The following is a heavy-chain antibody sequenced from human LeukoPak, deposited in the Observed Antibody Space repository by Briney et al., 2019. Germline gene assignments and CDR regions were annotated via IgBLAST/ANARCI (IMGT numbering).Heavy chain of an antibody. D-gene: IGHD6-13*01. CDR3: ASGTRYSSSWALDY. Sequence: SETLSLTCTVSGGSISSGSYYWSWIRQPAGKGLEWIGRIYTSGSTNYNPSLKSRVTISVDTSKNQSSLKLSSVTAADTAVYYCASGTRYSSSWALDYWGQGTLVTVSS. CDR2: IYTSGST. J-gene: IGHJ4*02. V-gene: IGHV4-61*02. CDR1: GGSISSGSYY.